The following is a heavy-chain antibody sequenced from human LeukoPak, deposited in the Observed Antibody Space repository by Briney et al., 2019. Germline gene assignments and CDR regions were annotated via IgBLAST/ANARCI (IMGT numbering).Heavy chain of an antibody. CDR3: AREVGCLEGFGVIH. CDR2: IYTSGST. V-gene: IGHV4-61*02. D-gene: IGHD3-3*01. J-gene: IGHJ4*02. Sequence: SSQTLSLTCSVSGASFNSCSYYWHWLPQPAGKGLEWIGRIYTSGSTSYNPSLQSRVVITVDTSKNQFSLNLSSMIATDTAVYYCAREVGCLEGFGVIHWGQGILVIVSS. CDR1: GASFNSCSYY.